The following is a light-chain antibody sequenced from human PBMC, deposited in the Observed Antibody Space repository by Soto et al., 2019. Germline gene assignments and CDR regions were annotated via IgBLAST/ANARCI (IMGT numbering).Light chain of an antibody. CDR1: QSISTY. V-gene: IGKV1-39*01. CDR3: QQSHSPHYT. CDR2: AAS. J-gene: IGKJ2*01. Sequence: DIQMTQSPSSLSASVGDRVTITCRASQSISTYLNCYQHKPGKAPKFLIYAASSLQSGVPSRFSGSGSGPDFTLTISSLQPEDFATYYCQQSHSPHYTFGQGTNLEIK.